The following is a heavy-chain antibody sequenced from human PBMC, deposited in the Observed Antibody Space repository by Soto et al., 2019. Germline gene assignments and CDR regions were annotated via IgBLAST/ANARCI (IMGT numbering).Heavy chain of an antibody. J-gene: IGHJ6*02. CDR1: GGSLSSGGYY. CDR3: AREGGRIAARRLGGMDV. CDR2: IYYSGST. Sequence: SLTCTVSGGSLSSGGYYWSWIRQHPGKGLEWIGYIYYSGSTYYNPSLKSRVTISVDTSKNQFSLKLSSVTAADTAVYYCAREGGRIAARRLGGMDVWGQGTTVTVPS. D-gene: IGHD6-6*01. V-gene: IGHV4-31*03.